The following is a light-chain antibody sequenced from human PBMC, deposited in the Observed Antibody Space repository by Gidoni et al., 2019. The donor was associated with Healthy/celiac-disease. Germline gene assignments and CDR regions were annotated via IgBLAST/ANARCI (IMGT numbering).Light chain of an antibody. CDR2: VAS. V-gene: IGKV3-20*01. CDR3: QQYGSSPMYT. Sequence: EIVLTQSPGTLSLSPGERATLSCRASQSVSSSYLAWYQQKPGQAPRLLIYVASSRATGIPDRFSGSGSGTDFTLTLSRLEPEDFAVYYCQQYGSSPMYTFGQGTKLEIK. CDR1: QSVSSSY. J-gene: IGKJ2*01.